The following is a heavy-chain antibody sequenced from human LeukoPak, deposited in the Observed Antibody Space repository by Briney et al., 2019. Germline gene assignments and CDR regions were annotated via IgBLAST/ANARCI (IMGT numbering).Heavy chain of an antibody. CDR3: ARRGSGYDLDY. J-gene: IGHJ4*02. Sequence: PSETLSLTCTVSGGSISSYYWSWIRQPPGKGLEWVGYIYYGGSTNYNPSLKSRVTISVDTSKNQFSLKLSSVTAADTAVYYCARRGSGYDLDYWGRGTLVTVSS. V-gene: IGHV4-59*01. D-gene: IGHD5-12*01. CDR1: GGSISSYY. CDR2: IYYGGST.